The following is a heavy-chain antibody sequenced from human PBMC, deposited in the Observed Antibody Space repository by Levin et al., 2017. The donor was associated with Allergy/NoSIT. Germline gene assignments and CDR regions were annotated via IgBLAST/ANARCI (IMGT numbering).Heavy chain of an antibody. J-gene: IGHJ3*01. V-gene: IGHV1-18*01. CDR1: GFTFDFYG. D-gene: IGHD2-8*01. CDR2: ISPYNGNT. Sequence: ASVKVSCTASGFTFDFYGLSWVRQAPGQGLEWMGWISPYNGNTKYAQQLMGRVTMTADTSTSTAYMELRSLRSDDTAVYYCAREMAETAAVTFEVWGHGTMVIVSP. CDR3: AREMAETAAVTFEV.